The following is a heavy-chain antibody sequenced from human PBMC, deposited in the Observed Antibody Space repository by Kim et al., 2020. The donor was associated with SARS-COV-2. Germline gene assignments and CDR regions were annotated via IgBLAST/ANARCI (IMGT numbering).Heavy chain of an antibody. J-gene: IGHJ6*02. CDR2: ISSGGSLI. CDR1: GFNFSDHY. V-gene: IGHV3-11*01. Sequence: GGSLRLSCEASGFNFSDHYMSWIRQAPGKGLEYISYISSGGSLIYYAGSVKGRFTISRDNTKNSLHLQMNSLTAEDTALYYCARHEEYCSGGSCNYGMDVWGQGTAVTVSS. D-gene: IGHD2-15*01. CDR3: ARHEEYCSGGSCNYGMDV.